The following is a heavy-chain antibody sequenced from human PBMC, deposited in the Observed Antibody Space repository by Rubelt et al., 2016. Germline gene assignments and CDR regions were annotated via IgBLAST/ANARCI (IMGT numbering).Heavy chain of an antibody. J-gene: IGHJ5*02. V-gene: IGHV1-69*01. CDR1: GGTFSSYA. D-gene: IGHD6-13*01. Sequence: QVQLVQSGAEVKKPGSSVKVSCKASGGTFSSYAISWVRQAPGQGLEWMGGIIPIFGTANYGQKVPGRVTITADESTGTAHMGLGSLRSEETAVYYCAREQQLVGGWFDPWGQGTLVTVSS. CDR2: IIPIFGTA. CDR3: AREQQLVGGWFDP.